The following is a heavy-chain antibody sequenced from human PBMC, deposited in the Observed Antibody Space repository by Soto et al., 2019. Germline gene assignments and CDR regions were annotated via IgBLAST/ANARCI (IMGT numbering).Heavy chain of an antibody. CDR2: IKSKTDGGTT. D-gene: IGHD2-2*01. CDR3: TTDDLYCSSTSCPSD. CDR1: GFTFSNAW. Sequence: GGSLRLSCAASGFTFSNAWMSWVRQAPGKGLEWVGHIKSKTDGGTTDYAAPVKGRFTISRDDSKNTLYLQMNSLKTEDTAVYYCTTDDLYCSSTSCPSDWGQGATVTVSS. J-gene: IGHJ6*02. V-gene: IGHV3-15*01.